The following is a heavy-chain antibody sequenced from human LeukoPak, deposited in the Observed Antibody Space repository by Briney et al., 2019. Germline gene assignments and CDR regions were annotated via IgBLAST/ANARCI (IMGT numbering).Heavy chain of an antibody. CDR2: IGPTGSDR. CDR3: ATETNGRHYDY. Sequence: GGSLRLSCTASGLTFSTSGFNWVRQAPGKGLEWVASIGPTGSDRYHADSIKGRFTISRDNATNLLYLQMNSLRAEDTAVYYCATETNGRHYDYWGQGTLLTVSS. V-gene: IGHV3-21*06. D-gene: IGHD2-8*01. CDR1: GLTFSTSG. J-gene: IGHJ4*02.